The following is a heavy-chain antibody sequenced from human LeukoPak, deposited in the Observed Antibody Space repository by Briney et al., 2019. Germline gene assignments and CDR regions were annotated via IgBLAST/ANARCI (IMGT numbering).Heavy chain of an antibody. V-gene: IGHV3-30-3*01. CDR3: ARDRGYDFWSGYLYYYYGMDV. Sequence: GGSLRLSCAAPGFTFSSYAMHWVRQAPGKGLEWVAVISYDGSNKYYADSVKGRFTISRDNSKNTLYLQMNSLRAEDTAVYYCARDRGYDFWSGYLYYYYGMDVWGQGTTVTVSS. CDR1: GFTFSSYA. D-gene: IGHD3-3*01. CDR2: ISYDGSNK. J-gene: IGHJ6*02.